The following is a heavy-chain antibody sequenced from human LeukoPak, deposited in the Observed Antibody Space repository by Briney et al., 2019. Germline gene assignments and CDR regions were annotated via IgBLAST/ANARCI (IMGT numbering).Heavy chain of an antibody. D-gene: IGHD2/OR15-2a*01. J-gene: IGHJ6*03. V-gene: IGHV3-7*01. CDR1: GFTFNSYW. CDR3: ARNSNRYMDV. Sequence: PGGSLRLSCAASGFTFNSYWMTWVRQAPGKGLEWVASINQDGSQKYYVESLKGRFTISRDNAKNSLYLQMNSLRAEDTAVYYCARNSNRYMDVWGKGTTVTVSS. CDR2: INQDGSQK.